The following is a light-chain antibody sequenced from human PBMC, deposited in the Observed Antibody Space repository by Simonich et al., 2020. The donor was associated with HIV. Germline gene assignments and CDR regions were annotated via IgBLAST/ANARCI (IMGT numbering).Light chain of an antibody. Sequence: EIVLTQSPATLSLSPGERATLSCRASQSVSNHLARYQQKPGQAPRPLIYDAFNRASGIAARCSGSGSGTDFTLTISSLEPEDSAVYYCQQRKNWPPVFGQGTKVEIK. CDR1: QSVSNH. CDR3: QQRKNWPPV. J-gene: IGKJ1*01. V-gene: IGKV3-11*01. CDR2: DAF.